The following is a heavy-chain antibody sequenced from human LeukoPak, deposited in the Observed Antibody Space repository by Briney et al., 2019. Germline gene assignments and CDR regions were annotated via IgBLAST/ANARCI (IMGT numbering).Heavy chain of an antibody. CDR1: GGSISSRNYY. V-gene: IGHV4-39*01. Sequence: SETLSLTCTVSGGSISSRNYYWGWIRHPPGKGREWGGSIYYSGRTYYNPSLKNRVTISVDTSKNQFSLKLSSVTAADAAVYFCSSYYDSGGYYYATYYYFDPRGRGTMVTVSS. J-gene: IGHJ2*01. CDR3: SSYYDSGGYYYATYYYFDP. D-gene: IGHD3-22*01. CDR2: IYYSGRT.